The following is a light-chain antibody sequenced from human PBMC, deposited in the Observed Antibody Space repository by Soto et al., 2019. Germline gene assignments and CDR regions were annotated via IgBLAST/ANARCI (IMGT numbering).Light chain of an antibody. V-gene: IGKV3-15*01. CDR2: GAS. Sequence: EIVMTQSPATLSVSPGDRVTLSCWASQSVRSNLAWYQQHPGQPPRLLIYGASTRATGIPARFSGIGSGTEFTLTISNLQSEDFAVYYCLQYTTWPRTFGQGTMLEI. CDR3: LQYTTWPRT. CDR1: QSVRSN. J-gene: IGKJ1*01.